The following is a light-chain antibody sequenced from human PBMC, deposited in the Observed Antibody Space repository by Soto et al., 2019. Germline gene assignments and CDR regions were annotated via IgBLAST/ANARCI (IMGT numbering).Light chain of an antibody. J-gene: IGKJ5*01. V-gene: IGKV1-39*01. Sequence: DIQGTQSPSSLSASVGDRVTLTRPASQSISRHLNWYQQKPGKAPKLLINIASSLQSGVPSRFSGSGSGTDFTLTISNVQPEDFATYYCQQTYSTPQPFGQGTRLEI. CDR3: QQTYSTPQP. CDR1: QSISRH. CDR2: IAS.